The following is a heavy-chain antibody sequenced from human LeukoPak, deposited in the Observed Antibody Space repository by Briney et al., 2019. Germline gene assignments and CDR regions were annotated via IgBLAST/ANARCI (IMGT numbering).Heavy chain of an antibody. CDR3: ASCKWVGSGWTRYYYYYGMDV. V-gene: IGHV1-69*13. J-gene: IGHJ6*02. CDR2: IIPIFGTA. D-gene: IGHD6-19*01. CDR1: GGTFSSYA. Sequence: GASEKVSCKASGGTFSSYAISWVRQAPGQGLEWMGGIIPIFGTANYAQKFQGRVTITADESTSTAYMELSSLRSEDTAVYYCASCKWVGSGWTRYYYYYGMDVWGQGTTVTVSS.